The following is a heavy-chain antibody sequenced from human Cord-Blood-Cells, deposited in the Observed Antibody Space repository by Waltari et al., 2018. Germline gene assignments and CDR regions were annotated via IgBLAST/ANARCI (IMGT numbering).Heavy chain of an antibody. V-gene: IGHV4-4*02. D-gene: IGHD5-12*01. Sequence: QVQLQESGPGLVKPSGTLSLTCAVSGGSISSSNWWSWVRQPPGKGLEWIGEISHSGSTNYNPSLKSRVTISVDKSKNQFSLKLSSVTAADTAVYYCARDRRIVATSYYYYYGMDVWGQGTTVTVSS. CDR3: ARDRRIVATSYYYYYGMDV. CDR1: GGSISSSNW. J-gene: IGHJ6*02. CDR2: ISHSGST.